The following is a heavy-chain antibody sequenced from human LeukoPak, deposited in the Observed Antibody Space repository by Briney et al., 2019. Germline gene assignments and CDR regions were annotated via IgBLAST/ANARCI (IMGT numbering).Heavy chain of an antibody. J-gene: IGHJ3*02. D-gene: IGHD3-3*01. CDR1: GGSISSGSYY. CDR3: AREPITIFDGPFRDI. V-gene: IGHV4-61*02. CDR2: IYTSGST. Sequence: PSETLSLTCTGSGGSISSGSYYWSWIRQPAGKGLEWIGRIYTSGSTNYNPSLKSRVTISVDTSKNQFSLKLSSVTAADTAVYYCAREPITIFDGPFRDIWGQGTMVTVSS.